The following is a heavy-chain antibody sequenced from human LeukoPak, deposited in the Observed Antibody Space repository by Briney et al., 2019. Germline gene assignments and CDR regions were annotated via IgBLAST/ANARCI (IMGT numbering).Heavy chain of an antibody. Sequence: PGGSLRLSCAASGFTSSSYWMSWVRQAPGKGLEWVANIKEDGSEKYYVDSVKGRFTISRDNADNSLYLQMNSLRAEDTAVYYCARDKRASAYTGSLFDYWGQGALVTVSS. CDR2: IKEDGSEK. CDR1: GFTSSSYW. J-gene: IGHJ4*02. V-gene: IGHV3-7*01. D-gene: IGHD5-12*01. CDR3: ARDKRASAYTGSLFDY.